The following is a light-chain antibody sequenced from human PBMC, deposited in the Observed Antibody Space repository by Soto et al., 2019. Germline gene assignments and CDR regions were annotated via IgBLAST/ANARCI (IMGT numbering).Light chain of an antibody. V-gene: IGKV3D-20*02. CDR2: DAS. CDR3: QQRNDWVT. CDR1: QSVSSSY. Sequence: EIVLTQSPGTLSLSPGERATLSCRASQSVSSSYLVWHQQKPGQAPRLLIYDASNRATGIPPRFSGSGSGTDFILTISSLEPEDSGVYYCQQRNDWVTFGGGTKVDIK. J-gene: IGKJ4*01.